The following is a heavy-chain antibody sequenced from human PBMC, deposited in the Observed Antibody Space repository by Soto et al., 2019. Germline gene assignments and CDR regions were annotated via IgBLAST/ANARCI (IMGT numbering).Heavy chain of an antibody. D-gene: IGHD6-13*01. Sequence: QVTVKESGPVLVKPTETLTLTCTVSGFSLSNAGLGVSWIRQPPGKALEWLAHIFSNDEKSYSTSLKSRLTISKATSKSQVVLTMTNMDPVDTATYYCASTYSSSWYWFDFWGQGTLVTVSS. CDR3: ASTYSSSWYWFDF. V-gene: IGHV2-26*04. CDR2: IFSNDEK. J-gene: IGHJ5*01. CDR1: GFSLSNAGLG.